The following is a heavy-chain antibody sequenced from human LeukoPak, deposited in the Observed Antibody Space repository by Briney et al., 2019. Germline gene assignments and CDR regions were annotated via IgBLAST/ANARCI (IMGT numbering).Heavy chain of an antibody. J-gene: IGHJ4*02. CDR3: PRGLPGYYDSRGYASFDY. CDR2: MNPNSGNT. D-gene: IGHD3-22*01. CDR1: GYTFTSYD. V-gene: IGHV1-8*01. Sequence: ASVKVSCKASGYTFTSYDINWVRQAPGQGLEWMGWMNPNSGNTGSAQKFQGRVPMTRNTSISTASIELSSLRSEAPAAFSCPRGLPGYYDSRGYASFDYWGQGTLVTVSS.